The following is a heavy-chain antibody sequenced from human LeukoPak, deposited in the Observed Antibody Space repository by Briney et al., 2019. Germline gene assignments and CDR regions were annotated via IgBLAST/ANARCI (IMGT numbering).Heavy chain of an antibody. Sequence: GGSLRLSCAASGFTFSSYSMNWVRQAPGKGLEWVSSISSSSSYIYYADSVKGRFTISRDNAKNSLYLQMNSLRAEDTAVYYCAKSMYSSGWYGGLYYYYMDVWGKGTTVTISS. J-gene: IGHJ6*03. CDR1: GFTFSSYS. CDR2: ISSSSSYI. V-gene: IGHV3-21*04. D-gene: IGHD6-19*01. CDR3: AKSMYSSGWYGGLYYYYMDV.